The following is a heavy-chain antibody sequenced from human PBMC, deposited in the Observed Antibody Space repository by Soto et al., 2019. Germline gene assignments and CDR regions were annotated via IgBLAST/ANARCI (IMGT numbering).Heavy chain of an antibody. J-gene: IGHJ4*02. CDR1: GGSISIYY. CDR3: ARGGDSSSWYGEVDY. CDR2: IYYSGST. V-gene: IGHV4-59*01. D-gene: IGHD6-13*01. Sequence: DTLSLTCTVSGGSISIYYWSWIRQPPGKGLEWIGYIYYSGSTNYNPSLKSRVTISVDTSKNQFSLKLSSVTAADTAVYFCARGGDSSSWYGEVDYWGQGTLVTVS.